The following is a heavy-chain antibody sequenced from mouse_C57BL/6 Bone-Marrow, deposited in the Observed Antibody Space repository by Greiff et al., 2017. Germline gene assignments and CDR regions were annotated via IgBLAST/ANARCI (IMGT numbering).Heavy chain of an antibody. D-gene: IGHD2-2*01. Sequence: EVQLQQSGPELVKPEASVKLSCKASGYTFTDYNMHWVQQSHGKSLEWIGYINPNNGGTNSKQKLKGKATLTVNKSYSTAYMELRSLTSADSAVYYCAKDLLWLRRDYYAMDYWGQGTSVTVSS. V-gene: IGHV1-22*01. CDR2: INPNNGGT. J-gene: IGHJ4*01. CDR1: GYTFTDYN. CDR3: AKDLLWLRRDYYAMDY.